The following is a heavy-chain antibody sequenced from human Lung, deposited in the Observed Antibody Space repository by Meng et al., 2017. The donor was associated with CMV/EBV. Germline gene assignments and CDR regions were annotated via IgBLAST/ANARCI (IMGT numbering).Heavy chain of an antibody. D-gene: IGHD1-26*01. CDR2: IRYDVGNK. CDR3: AKVRGAGATTWNFDY. J-gene: IGHJ4*02. CDR1: GFTFSTSG. V-gene: IGHV3-30*02. Sequence: SGFTFSTSGMHWVRQAPGKGLEWVAFIRYDVGNKYYPDSVKGRFTISRDNSRNTLYLQMNSLKPEDTAVYYCAKVRGAGATTWNFDYWGQGTLVTVSS.